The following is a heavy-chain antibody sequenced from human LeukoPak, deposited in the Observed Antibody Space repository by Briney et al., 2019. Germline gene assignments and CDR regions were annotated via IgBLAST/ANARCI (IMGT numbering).Heavy chain of an antibody. D-gene: IGHD3-22*01. V-gene: IGHV4-31*03. J-gene: IGHJ4*02. CDR3: ARDRDSSGYFDY. CDR2: IYNSGTT. Sequence: SHTLALTCTVSGGSISNGGYYWTWNRQHPGKGLEWIGYIYNSGTTYYNPSLKSRVTISVDTSKNQFSLKLSSVTAADTAVYYCARDRDSSGYFDYWGQGTLVTVSS. CDR1: GGSISNGGYY.